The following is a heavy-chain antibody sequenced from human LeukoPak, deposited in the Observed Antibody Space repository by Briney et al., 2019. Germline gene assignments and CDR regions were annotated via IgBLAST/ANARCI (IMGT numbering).Heavy chain of an antibody. Sequence: GGSLRLSCAASGFTFDDYAMHWVRQAPGKGLEWVSGISWNSGSIGYADSVKGRFTISRDNAKNSLYLQMNSLRAEDTALYHCAREGIAVAADAFDIWGQGTMVTVSS. CDR3: AREGIAVAADAFDI. CDR2: ISWNSGSI. D-gene: IGHD6-19*01. CDR1: GFTFDDYA. V-gene: IGHV3-9*01. J-gene: IGHJ3*02.